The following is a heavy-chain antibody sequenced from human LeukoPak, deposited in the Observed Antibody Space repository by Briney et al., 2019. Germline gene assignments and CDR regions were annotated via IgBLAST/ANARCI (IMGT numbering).Heavy chain of an antibody. CDR2: ISGSGGST. V-gene: IGHV3-23*01. Sequence: PGRSLRLSCAASGFTFSSYAMSWVRQAPGKGLEWVSAISGSGGSTYYADSVKGRFTISRYNSKNTLYLQMNSLRAEDTAVYYCAKGVDTAMVYFDYWGQGTLVTVSS. CDR1: GFTFSSYA. D-gene: IGHD5-18*01. CDR3: AKGVDTAMVYFDY. J-gene: IGHJ4*02.